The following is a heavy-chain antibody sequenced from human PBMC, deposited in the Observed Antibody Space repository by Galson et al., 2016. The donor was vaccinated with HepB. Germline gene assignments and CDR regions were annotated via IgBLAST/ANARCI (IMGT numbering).Heavy chain of an antibody. D-gene: IGHD2-21*01. V-gene: IGHV4-31*03. CDR2: IDYRGGT. Sequence: TLSLTCTVSRGSVNSNGYYWSWIRHHPGKGLEWIGYIDYRGGTSYNPSPSSRLTISIDTSKNQFSLKLGSVTVADTAVYYCARVVNDLYYFDYWGQGTLVTVSS. CDR1: RGSVNSNGYY. CDR3: ARVVNDLYYFDY. J-gene: IGHJ4*02.